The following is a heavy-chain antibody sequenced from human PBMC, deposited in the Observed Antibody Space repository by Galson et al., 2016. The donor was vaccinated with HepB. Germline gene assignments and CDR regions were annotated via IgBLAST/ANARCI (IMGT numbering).Heavy chain of an antibody. J-gene: IGHJ4*02. D-gene: IGHD2-8*01. V-gene: IGHV3-21*01. Sequence: SLRLSCAVSGFTFRSHSMNWVRQAPGKGLEWVSSISSSGTSYIYYADSVKGRFTISRDNAKNSLHLQMNSLSAEDTAVYYCARGQYGFDYWGQGTLVTVSS. CDR2: ISSSGTSYI. CDR1: GFTFRSHS. CDR3: ARGQYGFDY.